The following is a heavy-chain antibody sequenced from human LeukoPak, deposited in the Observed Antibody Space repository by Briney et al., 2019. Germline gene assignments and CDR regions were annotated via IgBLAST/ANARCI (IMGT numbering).Heavy chain of an antibody. CDR1: GYTFTEYY. V-gene: IGHV1-2*02. D-gene: IGHD6-13*01. J-gene: IGHJ4*02. CDR3: ARDSSNKPFDY. CDR2: INPNSGGT. Sequence: TSVKVSCKASGYTFTEYYIHWVRQAPGQGLECMGWINPNSGGTNYAQKFQGRVTMTRDTSISTAYMELNRLRSDDTAVYYCARDSSNKPFDYWGQGTLVTVSS.